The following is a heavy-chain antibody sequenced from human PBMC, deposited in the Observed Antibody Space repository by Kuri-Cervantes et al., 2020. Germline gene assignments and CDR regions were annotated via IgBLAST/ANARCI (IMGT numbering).Heavy chain of an antibody. Sequence: GESLKVSCKASGYTFTGYYMHWVRQAPGQGLEWMGWINPNSGGTNYAQKFQGRVTMTRDTSISTAYMELSRLRSDDTAVYYCARDPLLLRYFDWSINGWFDPWGQGTLVTVSS. V-gene: IGHV1-2*02. J-gene: IGHJ5*02. CDR3: ARDPLLLRYFDWSINGWFDP. CDR1: GYTFTGYY. CDR2: INPNSGGT. D-gene: IGHD3-9*01.